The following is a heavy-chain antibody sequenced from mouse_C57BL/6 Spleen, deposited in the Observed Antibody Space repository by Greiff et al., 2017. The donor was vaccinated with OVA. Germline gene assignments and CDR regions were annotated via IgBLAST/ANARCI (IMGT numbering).Heavy chain of an antibody. CDR2: IYPGDGDT. D-gene: IGHD3-2*02. CDR3: ARSGDFDY. V-gene: IGHV1-82*01. CDR1: GYAFSSSW. J-gene: IGHJ2*01. Sequence: VQGVESGPELVKPGASVKISCKASGYAFSSSWMNWVKQRPGKGLEWIGRIYPGDGDTNYNGKFKGKATLTADKSSSTAYMQLSSLTSEDSAVYFCARSGDFDYWGQGTTLTVSS.